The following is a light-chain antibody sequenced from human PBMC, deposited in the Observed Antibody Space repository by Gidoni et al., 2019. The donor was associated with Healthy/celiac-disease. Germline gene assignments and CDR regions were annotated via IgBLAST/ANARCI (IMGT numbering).Light chain of an antibody. CDR2: AGS. V-gene: IGLV2-11*01. J-gene: IGLJ2*01. CDR3: CSSAGSYTYVV. Sequence: QSALTQPRSVSGSPGQAVTISCTVTRSDVGGSNYVSWYQQHPGKAPNLMIYAGSKRPSGVPDRFSGSKSGNTASLTISGLHAEDEADYYCCSSAGSYTYVVFGGGTKLTVL. CDR1: RSDVGGSNY.